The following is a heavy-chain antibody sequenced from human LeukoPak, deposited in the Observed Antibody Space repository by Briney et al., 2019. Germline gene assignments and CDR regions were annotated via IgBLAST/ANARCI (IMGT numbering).Heavy chain of an antibody. CDR2: INPSGGST. J-gene: IGHJ4*02. Sequence: GASVKVSCKASGYTFGIYNMHWVRQAPGQGLEWMGRINPSGGSTSYAQKVQDRVTMTRDTSTSTVYMELSSLRSEDTAVYYCAREGVAAAGLDYWGQGTLVTVSS. CDR3: AREGVAAAGLDY. V-gene: IGHV1-46*01. D-gene: IGHD6-13*01. CDR1: GYTFGIYN.